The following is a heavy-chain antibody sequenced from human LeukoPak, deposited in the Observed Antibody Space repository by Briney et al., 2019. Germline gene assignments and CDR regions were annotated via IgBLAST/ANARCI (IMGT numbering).Heavy chain of an antibody. V-gene: IGHV3-23*01. D-gene: IGHD1-26*01. CDR2: ISGSGGST. Sequence: TGGSLRLSCAASGFTFSSYAMSWVRQAPGKGLEWVSAISGSGGSTYYADSVKGRFTISRDNSKNTLYLQMNSLRAEDTAVYYCAKDELGATFAGSDYWGQGTLVTVSS. J-gene: IGHJ4*02. CDR1: GFTFSSYA. CDR3: AKDELGATFAGSDY.